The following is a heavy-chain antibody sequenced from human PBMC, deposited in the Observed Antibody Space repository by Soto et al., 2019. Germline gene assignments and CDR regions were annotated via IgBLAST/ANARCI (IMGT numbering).Heavy chain of an antibody. CDR1: GFTFSSYW. J-gene: IGHJ4*02. D-gene: IGHD5-18*01. CDR2: IKQDGSEK. Sequence: GGSLRLSXAASGFTFSSYWMSWVRQAPGKGLEWVANIKQDGSEKYYVDSVKGRFTISRDNAKNSLYLQMNSLRAEDTAVYYCARSSRVDTAMVPFDYWGQGTLVTVSS. CDR3: ARSSRVDTAMVPFDY. V-gene: IGHV3-7*01.